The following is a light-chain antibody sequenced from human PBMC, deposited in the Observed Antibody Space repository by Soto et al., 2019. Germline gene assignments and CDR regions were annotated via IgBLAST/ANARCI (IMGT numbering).Light chain of an antibody. J-gene: IGLJ3*02. V-gene: IGLV2-14*01. CDR2: EVT. CDR3: TSFTTTNIWV. Sequence: QSALTQPASVSGSPGQSIAISCTGSSSDIGIYKYVSWYQQHPGKVPKLIIYEVTNRPSGVSNRFSGSKSGNTASLTISGLQAEDEADYYCTSFTTTNIWVFGGGTKVTVL. CDR1: SSDIGIYKY.